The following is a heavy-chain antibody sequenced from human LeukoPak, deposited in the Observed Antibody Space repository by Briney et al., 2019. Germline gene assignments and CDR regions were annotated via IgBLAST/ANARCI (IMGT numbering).Heavy chain of an antibody. D-gene: IGHD2-15*01. CDR3: AKVIVVVAVYGGFDY. CDR2: ISWNSGSI. CDR1: GFTFDDYA. V-gene: IGHV3-9*01. Sequence: PGGSLRLSCAASGFTFDDYAMHWVRQAPGKGLEWVSGISWNSGSIGYADSVEGRFTISRDNAKNSLYLQMNSLRAEDTALYYCAKVIVVVAVYGGFDYWGQGTLVTVSS. J-gene: IGHJ4*02.